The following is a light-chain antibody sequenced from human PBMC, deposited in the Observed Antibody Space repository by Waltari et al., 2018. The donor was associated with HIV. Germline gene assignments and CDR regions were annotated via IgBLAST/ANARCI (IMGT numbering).Light chain of an antibody. CDR1: VSNIGANS. CDR3: AAWDDNLNAL. Sequence: QSLLIQPPSASGTPGQRVTISCSGRVSNIGANSVTWYQQLPGTAPRRLIYKNNQRPSGVHDRFSGSKSGTSSSLAISGLRSEDEADYYCAAWDDNLNALFGGGTKLTVL. V-gene: IGLV1-44*01. CDR2: KNN. J-gene: IGLJ2*01.